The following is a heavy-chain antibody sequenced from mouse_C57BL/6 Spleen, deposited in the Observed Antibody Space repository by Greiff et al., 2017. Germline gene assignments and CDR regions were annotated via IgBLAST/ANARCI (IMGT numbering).Heavy chain of an antibody. CDR2: IHPNSGST. Sequence: VQLQQPGAELVKPGASVKLSCKASGYTFTSYWMHWVKQRPGQGLEWIGMIHPNSGSTNYNEKFKSKATLTVDKSSSTAYMQLSSLTSEDSAVXCCAGLLWLRGDYFDYWGQGTTLTVSS. D-gene: IGHD2-2*01. J-gene: IGHJ2*01. CDR1: GYTFTSYW. CDR3: AGLLWLRGDYFDY. V-gene: IGHV1-64*01.